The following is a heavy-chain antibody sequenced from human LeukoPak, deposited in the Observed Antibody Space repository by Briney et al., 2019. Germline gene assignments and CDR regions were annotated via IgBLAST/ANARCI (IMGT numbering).Heavy chain of an antibody. J-gene: IGHJ4*02. CDR2: MSYNGTTI. CDR3: ASNPRTTDY. V-gene: IGHV3-11*04. D-gene: IGHD1-7*01. CDR1: GFTFSDYY. Sequence: GGSLRLSCAASGFTFSDYYMTWIRQAPGKGLEWLSYMSYNGTTIAYADSVKGRFTIFRDNAKNSLYLQMNSLRAEDTAVYYCASNPRTTDYWGQGTLVTVSS.